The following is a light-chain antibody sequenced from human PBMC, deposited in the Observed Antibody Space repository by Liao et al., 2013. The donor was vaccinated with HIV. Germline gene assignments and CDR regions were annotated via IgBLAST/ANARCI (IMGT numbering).Light chain of an antibody. CDR2: QDA. CDR3: QAWDSSTAYV. CDR1: KLGDKY. J-gene: IGLJ1*01. Sequence: SYELTQPPSLSVSPGQTASISCSGDKLGDKYASWFQHKPGQSPVLVIYQDAKRPSGISERFSGSNSGNTATLTISGAQATDEADYYCQAWDSSTAYVFGTGTKVTVL. V-gene: IGLV3-1*01.